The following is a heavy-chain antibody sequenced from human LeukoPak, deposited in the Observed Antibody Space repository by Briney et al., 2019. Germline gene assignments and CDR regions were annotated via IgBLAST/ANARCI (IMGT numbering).Heavy chain of an antibody. CDR3: ARGQALGYCSGGSCSSWFDP. CDR1: GGSISSGDYY. CDR2: IYYSGST. J-gene: IGHJ5*02. D-gene: IGHD2-15*01. V-gene: IGHV4-30-4*01. Sequence: SETLSLTCTVSGGSISSGDYYWSWIRQPPGKGLECIGYIYYSGSTYYNPSLRGRVTISVDTSKDQLSLKLSSVTAADMAVYYCARGQALGYCSGGSCSSWFDPWGQGTLVTVSS.